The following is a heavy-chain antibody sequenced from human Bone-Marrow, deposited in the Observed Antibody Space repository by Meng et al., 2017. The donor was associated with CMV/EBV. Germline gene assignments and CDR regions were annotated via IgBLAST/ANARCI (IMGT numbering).Heavy chain of an antibody. CDR2: ISAYNGNT. D-gene: IGHD3-9*01. V-gene: IGHV1-18*01. CDR3: ARDLSFRDDILTGFVMSDP. CDR1: GYTFTSYG. J-gene: IGHJ5*02. Sequence: GESLKISCKASGYTFTSYGISWVRQAPGQGLEWMGWISAYNGNTNYAQKLQGRVTMTTDTSTSTAYMELRSLRSDDTAVYYCARDLSFRDDILTGFVMSDPWGQGTLVTVSS.